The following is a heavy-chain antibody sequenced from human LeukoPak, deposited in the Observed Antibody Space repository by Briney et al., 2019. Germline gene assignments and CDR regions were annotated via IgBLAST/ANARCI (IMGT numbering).Heavy chain of an antibody. CDR3: ALYYYDSIGYYYNY. Sequence: SETLSLTCTVPGGSISSYYWSWIRQPPGKGLEWIGYIYYSGSTNYNPSLKSRVTISVDTSKNQFSLKLSSVTAADTAVYYCALYYYDSIGYYYNYWGQGTLVTVSS. J-gene: IGHJ4*02. D-gene: IGHD3-22*01. CDR2: IYYSGST. V-gene: IGHV4-59*01. CDR1: GGSISSYY.